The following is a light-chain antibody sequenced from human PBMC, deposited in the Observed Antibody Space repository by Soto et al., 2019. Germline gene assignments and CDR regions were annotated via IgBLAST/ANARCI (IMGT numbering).Light chain of an antibody. V-gene: IGKV3-20*01. CDR3: QQYGRSPPIT. CDR1: QSVSSNS. CDR2: GAS. Sequence: EIVLTQSPGTLSLSPGERATLSCRASQSVSSNSLVWYQQKPGQAPRLLIYGASRRATDIPDRFSGGGSGTDFTLTSSRLEPEDFAIYYCQQYGRSPPITFGQGTRLEIK. J-gene: IGKJ5*01.